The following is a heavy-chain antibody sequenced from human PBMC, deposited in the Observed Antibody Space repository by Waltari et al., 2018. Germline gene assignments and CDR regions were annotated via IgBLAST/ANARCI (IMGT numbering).Heavy chain of an antibody. CDR1: GFTFSSYS. J-gene: IGHJ4*02. D-gene: IGHD1-1*01. V-gene: IGHV3-21*01. Sequence: EVQLVESGGGLVKPGGSLRLSCAASGFTFSSYSMNWVRQAPGKGMEWVSSISSSSSYIYYADSVKGRFTISRDNAKNSLYLQMNSLRAEDTAVYYCARGSTNWNHHFDYWGQGTLVTVSS. CDR3: ARGSTNWNHHFDY. CDR2: ISSSSSYI.